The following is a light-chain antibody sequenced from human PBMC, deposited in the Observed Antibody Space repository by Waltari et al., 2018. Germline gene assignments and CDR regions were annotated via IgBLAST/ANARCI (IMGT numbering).Light chain of an antibody. V-gene: IGKV3-20*01. J-gene: IGKJ1*01. Sequence: EIVSTQSPGTLSLSPGDTSTLTCRASQSVSSSYLAWYQQKPGQAPRLLIYGASSRATGIPDRFSGSGSGTDFTLTISRLEPEDFAVYYCQQYGSSPRTFGQGTKVEIK. CDR2: GAS. CDR1: QSVSSSY. CDR3: QQYGSSPRT.